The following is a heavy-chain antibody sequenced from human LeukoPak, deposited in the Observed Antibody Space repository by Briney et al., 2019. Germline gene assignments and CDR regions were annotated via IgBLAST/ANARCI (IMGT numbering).Heavy chain of an antibody. CDR1: GFTFSTYA. D-gene: IGHD6-13*01. CDR3: AREPGSTWTSYYYSGLDV. CDR2: ISYDGSNK. J-gene: IGHJ6*02. V-gene: IGHV3-30-3*01. Sequence: GGSLRLSCGTSGFTFSTYALHGVRQAPGKGLEWVALISYDGSNKFYADSVKGRFSISRDNSKNTLYLEMNRLRPEDTAVYYCAREPGSTWTSYYYSGLDVWGQGTTVTVSS.